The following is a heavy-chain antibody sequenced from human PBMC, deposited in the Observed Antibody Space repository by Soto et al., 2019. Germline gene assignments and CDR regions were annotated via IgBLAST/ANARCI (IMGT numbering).Heavy chain of an antibody. CDR2: IKQDGSEK. D-gene: IGHD3-10*01. J-gene: IGHJ4*02. Sequence: EVQLVESGGGLVQPGGSLRLSCAASGFTFSSYWMSWVRQAPGKGLEWVVNIKQDGSEKYDVDSVKGRFTISRDNAKNSLYLQMNSLRAEDTAVYYCAIQRNYYGSGSLNGAFDYWGQGTLVTVSS. CDR3: AIQRNYYGSGSLNGAFDY. V-gene: IGHV3-7*01. CDR1: GFTFSSYW.